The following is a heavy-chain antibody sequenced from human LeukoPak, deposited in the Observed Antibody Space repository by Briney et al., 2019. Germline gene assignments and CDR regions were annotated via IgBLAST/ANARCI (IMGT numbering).Heavy chain of an antibody. CDR2: ISSSSSTI. V-gene: IGHV3-48*01. J-gene: IGHJ6*04. D-gene: IGHD3-10*02. CDR1: GFTFSSYS. Sequence: GGSLRLSCAASGFTFSSYSMNWVRQAPGKGLEWVSYISSSSSTIYYADSVKGRFTISRDNSKNTLYLQMNSLRAEDTAVYYCARLTYYVFAPALEDVWGKGTTVTISS. CDR3: ARLTYYVFAPALEDV.